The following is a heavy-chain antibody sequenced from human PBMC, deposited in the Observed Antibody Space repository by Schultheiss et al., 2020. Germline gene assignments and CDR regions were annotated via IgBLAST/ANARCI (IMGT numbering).Heavy chain of an antibody. D-gene: IGHD6-19*01. CDR1: GYTFTGYY. CDR3: ARGELRAHSSGWVYYYYGMDV. Sequence: SVKVSCKASGYTFTGYYMHWVRQAPGQGLEWMGGIIPIFGTANYAQKFQGRVTITADESTSTAYMELSSLRSEDTAVYYCARGELRAHSSGWVYYYYGMDVWGKGTTVTVSS. V-gene: IGHV1-69*13. CDR2: IIPIFGTA. J-gene: IGHJ6*04.